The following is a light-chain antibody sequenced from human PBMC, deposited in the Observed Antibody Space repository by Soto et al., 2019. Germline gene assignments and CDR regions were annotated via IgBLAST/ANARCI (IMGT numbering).Light chain of an antibody. Sequence: QSALTQPASVSGSPGQSITISCTGTSSDVGGYNYVSWYQQHPGKGPKLMIYEVTNRPSGVSNRFSGSKSGHTASLTISGLQADDETDYYCSSYTSSSTLLFGGGTKLTVL. CDR2: EVT. CDR3: SSYTSSSTLL. CDR1: SSDVGGYNY. J-gene: IGLJ3*02. V-gene: IGLV2-14*01.